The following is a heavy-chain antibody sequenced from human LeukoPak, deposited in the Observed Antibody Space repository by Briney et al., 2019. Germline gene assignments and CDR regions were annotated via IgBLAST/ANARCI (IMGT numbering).Heavy chain of an antibody. V-gene: IGHV4-30-4*01. D-gene: IGHD6-13*01. Sequence: PSETLSLTCTVSGASIRSGDYYWSWIRQPPGKGLEWIGYIYDSGSTYYNPSLKSRITISVDTSENRFSLKLSSVTATDTAVYYCARSLIAAAGTFWFDPWGQGTLVTVSS. CDR3: ARSLIAAAGTFWFDP. J-gene: IGHJ5*02. CDR1: GASIRSGDYY. CDR2: IYDSGST.